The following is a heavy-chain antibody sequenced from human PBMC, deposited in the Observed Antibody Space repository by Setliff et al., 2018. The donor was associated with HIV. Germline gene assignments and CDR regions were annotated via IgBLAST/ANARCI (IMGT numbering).Heavy chain of an antibody. CDR2: IMPIFGTA. D-gene: IGHD3-3*01. J-gene: IGHJ3*02. V-gene: IGHV1-18*01. Sequence: ASVKVSCKASGYTFTSYGISWVRQAPGQGLEWMGGIMPIFGTANYAQRFQGRVTMTTHTSTNTAYMELRSLRSDDTAVYYCARGPVLQSLDWFGLGEGFDIWGQGTMVTVSS. CDR1: GYTFTSYG. CDR3: ARGPVLQSLDWFGLGEGFDI.